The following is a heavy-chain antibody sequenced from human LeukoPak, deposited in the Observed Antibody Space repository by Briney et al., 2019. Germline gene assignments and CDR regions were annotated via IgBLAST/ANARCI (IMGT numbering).Heavy chain of an antibody. Sequence: SETLSLTCTVSGASISSYYWSWIRQPPGKGLEWIGCIYHSGSTYYNPSLKSRVTISVDTSKNQFSLKLSSVTAAGTAVYYCASWGTVAGWKDAFDIWGQGTMVTVSS. CDR1: GASISSYY. J-gene: IGHJ3*02. D-gene: IGHD3-16*01. CDR3: ASWGTVAGWKDAFDI. V-gene: IGHV4-4*09. CDR2: IYHSGST.